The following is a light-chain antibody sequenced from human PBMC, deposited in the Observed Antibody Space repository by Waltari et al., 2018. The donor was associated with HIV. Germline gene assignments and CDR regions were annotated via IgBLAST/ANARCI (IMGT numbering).Light chain of an antibody. V-gene: IGKV1-9*01. CDR3: QQLNSYPGFT. Sequence: DIQLTQSPSFLSASVGDRVTITCRASQGISSYLAWYQQNPGKAPKLLIYAASTLQRGVPSRVSGSRSGTEFTLTISSLQPEDFATYYCQQLNSYPGFTFGPGTKVDIK. J-gene: IGKJ3*01. CDR2: AAS. CDR1: QGISSY.